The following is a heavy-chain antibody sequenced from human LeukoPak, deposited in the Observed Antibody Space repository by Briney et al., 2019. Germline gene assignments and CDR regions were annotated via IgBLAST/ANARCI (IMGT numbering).Heavy chain of an antibody. D-gene: IGHD2-2*01. V-gene: IGHV4-34*01. Sequence: SETLSLTCTVHGGSFSGYFWSWIRQAPGKGLEWIGEISHVGTTNINPSLQSRVTLSVDTSKRQFSLNLTSVTAADTAVYYCAGGLSGYCPTTTCSFWGEGTSVAVSS. CDR3: AGGLSGYCPTTTCSF. J-gene: IGHJ6*04. CDR1: GGSFSGYF. CDR2: ISHVGTT.